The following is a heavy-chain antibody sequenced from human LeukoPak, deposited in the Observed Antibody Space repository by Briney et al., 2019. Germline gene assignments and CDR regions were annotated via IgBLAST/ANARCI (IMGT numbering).Heavy chain of an antibody. CDR2: ISAYNDNT. Sequence: ASVKVSCKASGYTFTSYGISWVRQAPGQGLEWMGWISAYNDNTNYAQKLQGRVTMTTDTSTSTAYMELRSLRSDDTAVYYCAAHDGGARGPYYYGMDVWGQGTTVTVSS. J-gene: IGHJ6*02. D-gene: IGHD3-10*01. V-gene: IGHV1-18*01. CDR3: AAHDGGARGPYYYGMDV. CDR1: GYTFTSYG.